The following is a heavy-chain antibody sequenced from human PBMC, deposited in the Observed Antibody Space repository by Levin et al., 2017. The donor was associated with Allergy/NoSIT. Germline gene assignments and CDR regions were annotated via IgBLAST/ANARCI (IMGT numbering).Heavy chain of an antibody. D-gene: IGHD5-12*01. CDR2: ISWNSGSI. J-gene: IGHJ4*02. Sequence: GGSLRLSCAASGFTFDDYAMHWVRQAPGKGLEWVSGISWNSGSIGYADSVKGRFTISRDNAKNSLYLQMNSLRAEDTALYYCAKELYSGYGRPAGHWGQGTLVTVSS. CDR1: GFTFDDYA. V-gene: IGHV3-9*01. CDR3: AKELYSGYGRPAGH.